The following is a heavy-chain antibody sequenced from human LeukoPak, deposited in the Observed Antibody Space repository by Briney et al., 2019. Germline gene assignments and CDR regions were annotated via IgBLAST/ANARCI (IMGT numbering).Heavy chain of an antibody. Sequence: GGSLRLSCAASEFSVGSNYMTWVRQAPGKGLEWVSLIYSGGSTYYADSVKGRFTISRDNSKNTLYLQMNSLKTEDTAVYYCTRQLWHPFEGYYYMDVWGKGTTVTISS. CDR2: IYSGGST. CDR1: EFSVGSNY. D-gene: IGHD2-21*01. V-gene: IGHV3-66*04. J-gene: IGHJ6*03. CDR3: TRQLWHPFEGYYYMDV.